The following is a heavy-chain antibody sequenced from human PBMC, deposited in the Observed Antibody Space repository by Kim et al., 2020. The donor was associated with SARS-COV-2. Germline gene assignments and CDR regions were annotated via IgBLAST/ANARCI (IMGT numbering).Heavy chain of an antibody. D-gene: IGHD4-17*01. CDR2: ISYDGSNK. Sequence: GGSLRLSCAASGFTFSSYGMHWVRQAPGKGLEWVAVISYDGSNKYYADSVKGRFTISRDNSKNTLYLQMNSLRAEDTAVYYCAKAGATYGDYRGTWGQGTLVTVSS. CDR3: AKAGATYGDYRGT. V-gene: IGHV3-30*18. CDR1: GFTFSSYG. J-gene: IGHJ5*02.